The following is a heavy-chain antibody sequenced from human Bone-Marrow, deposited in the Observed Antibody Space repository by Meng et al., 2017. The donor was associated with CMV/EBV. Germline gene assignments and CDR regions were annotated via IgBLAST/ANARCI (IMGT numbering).Heavy chain of an antibody. CDR2: INPSGGST. J-gene: IGHJ4*02. D-gene: IGHD3-22*01. V-gene: IGHV1-46*01. CDR3: ARDLGDSSGYYYGFDY. Sequence: ASVKVSCKASGYTFTSYYMHWVRQAPGQGLEWMGIINPSGGSTSYAQKFQGRVTMTRDTSTSTVYMELSSLRSEDTAVYYCARDLGDSSGYYYGFDYWGQGTRVTVSS. CDR1: GYTFTSYY.